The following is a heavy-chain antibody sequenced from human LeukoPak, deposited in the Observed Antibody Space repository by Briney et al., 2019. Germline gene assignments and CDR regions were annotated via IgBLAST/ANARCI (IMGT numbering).Heavy chain of an antibody. J-gene: IGHJ4*02. CDR3: ARRSSHLGPFDY. Sequence: GSLQISCKGFGYNLTSYWIGSARQMPGEGLEWMGIIYPGDSDTRYSPSFQGQVTISADKSISTAYLQWSSLKASDTAMYYCARRSSHLGPFDYWGQGTLVTVSS. CDR1: GYNLTSYW. D-gene: IGHD2-15*01. V-gene: IGHV5-51*01. CDR2: IYPGDSDT.